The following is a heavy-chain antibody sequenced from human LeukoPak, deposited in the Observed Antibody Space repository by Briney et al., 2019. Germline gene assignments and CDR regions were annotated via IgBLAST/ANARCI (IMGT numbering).Heavy chain of an antibody. V-gene: IGHV4-39*01. Sequence: SETLSLTCTLSAGSISINSHHWGWVRQSPGGGLGWLWSDYYGRTTYYTPSLNSRVTISVVTSKNQFSLQLNCVRAADTAVYYCVRHDGRGGATMGALDSWGQGSLVTVTS. J-gene: IGHJ4*02. CDR1: AGSISINSHH. D-gene: IGHD5-12*01. CDR2: DYYGRTT. CDR3: VRHDGRGGATMGALDS.